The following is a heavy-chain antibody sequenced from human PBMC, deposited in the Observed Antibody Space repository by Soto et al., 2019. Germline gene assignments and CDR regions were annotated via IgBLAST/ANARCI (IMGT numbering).Heavy chain of an antibody. J-gene: IGHJ6*02. CDR3: ARGSSGWEAFYYGMDV. D-gene: IGHD6-19*01. Sequence: QVQLVQSGAEVKKPGASVKVSCKASGYTFTGYYMHWVRQAPGQGLEWMGGINPNRGGTNYAQKFQGWVTMTRDTSISTAYMELSRLRSDDTAVYYCARGSSGWEAFYYGMDVWGQGTTVTVSS. CDR1: GYTFTGYY. V-gene: IGHV1-2*04. CDR2: INPNRGGT.